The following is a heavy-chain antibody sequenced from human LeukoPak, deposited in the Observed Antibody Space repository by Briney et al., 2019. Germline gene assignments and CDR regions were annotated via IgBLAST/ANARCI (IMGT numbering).Heavy chain of an antibody. CDR2: ISYDGSNK. J-gene: IGHJ4*02. CDR1: GFTFSSYA. CDR3: ASGITFIAAAGDY. D-gene: IGHD6-13*01. Sequence: GGSLILSCAASGFTFSSYAMHWVRQAPGKGLEWVAVISYDGSNKYYADSVKGRFTISRDNSKNTLYLQMNSLRAEDTAVYYCASGITFIAAAGDYWGQGTLVTVSS. V-gene: IGHV3-30-3*01.